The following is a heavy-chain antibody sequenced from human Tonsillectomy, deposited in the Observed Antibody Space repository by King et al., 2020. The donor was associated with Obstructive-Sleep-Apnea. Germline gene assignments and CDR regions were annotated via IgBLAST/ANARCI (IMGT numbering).Heavy chain of an antibody. Sequence: VQLVESGGGLVQPGRSLRLSCAASGFTFDDYAMHWVRQAPGKGLEWVSGISWNSGSIGYADSVKGRFNISRDNAKNSLYLQMNSLRAEDTALYYCAKDPGGIAVAGMYYFDYWGQGTLVTVSS. D-gene: IGHD6-19*01. J-gene: IGHJ4*02. V-gene: IGHV3-9*01. CDR1: GFTFDDYA. CDR2: ISWNSGSI. CDR3: AKDPGGIAVAGMYYFDY.